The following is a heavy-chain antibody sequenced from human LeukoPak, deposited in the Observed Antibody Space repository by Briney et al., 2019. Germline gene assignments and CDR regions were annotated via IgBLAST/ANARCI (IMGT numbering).Heavy chain of an antibody. Sequence: SETLSLTCAVSGGSISSSNWWSWVRQPPGKGLEWIGEIYHSGSTNYNPSLKRRVTISVDKSKNQFSLKLSSVTAADTAVYYCAREMTTVTAVDYWGQGTLVTVSS. CDR1: GGSISSSNW. V-gene: IGHV4-4*02. J-gene: IGHJ4*02. CDR2: IYHSGST. CDR3: AREMTTVTAVDY. D-gene: IGHD4-17*01.